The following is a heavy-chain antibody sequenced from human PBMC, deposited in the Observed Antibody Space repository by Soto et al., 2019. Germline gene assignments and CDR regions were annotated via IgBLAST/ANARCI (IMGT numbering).Heavy chain of an antibody. D-gene: IGHD2-21*02. CDR3: ARHVYTVVTPIDF. Sequence: EVQLLESGGGLVQPGGSLRLCCAASGFTFSAYSMNWVRQAPGKGLEWLSYISGDRAYIYYADSVRGRFTISRDNAENSLFLQMDNLRDEDTAVYYCARHVYTVVTPIDFWGQGTLVTVSS. CDR1: GFTFSAYS. J-gene: IGHJ4*02. CDR2: ISGDRAYI. V-gene: IGHV3-48*02.